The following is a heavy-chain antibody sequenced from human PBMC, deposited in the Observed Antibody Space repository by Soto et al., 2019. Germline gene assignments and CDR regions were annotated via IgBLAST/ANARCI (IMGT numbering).Heavy chain of an antibody. CDR1: GGTLSSYT. CDR2: VIPNLGVT. V-gene: IGHV1-69*02. D-gene: IGHD2-2*01. J-gene: IGHJ4*02. Sequence: GASVKVSCKASGGTLSSYTFSWVRQAPGQGLEWMGRVIPNLGVTNYAKKFQGRFTIVVDTSTSTAYMELNSLRYEDTAVYYCARGLGRVVPAASSWGQGTLVTVSS. CDR3: ARGLGRVVPAASS.